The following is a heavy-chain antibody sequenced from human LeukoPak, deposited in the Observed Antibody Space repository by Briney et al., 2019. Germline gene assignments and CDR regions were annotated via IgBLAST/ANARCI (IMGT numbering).Heavy chain of an antibody. V-gene: IGHV3-21*01. CDR1: GFTFSSYS. J-gene: IGHJ4*02. D-gene: IGHD1-26*01. Sequence: PGGSLRLSCAASGFTFSSYSMNWVRQAPGKGLEWVSSISSRSSYIYYADSVKGRFTISRDNSKNTLYLQMNSLRTEDTAVYYCARARVGATFIDYWGQGTLVTVSS. CDR2: ISSRSSYI. CDR3: ARARVGATFIDY.